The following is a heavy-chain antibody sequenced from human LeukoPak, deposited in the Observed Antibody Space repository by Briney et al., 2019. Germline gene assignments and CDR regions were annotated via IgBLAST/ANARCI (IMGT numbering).Heavy chain of an antibody. Sequence: GGSLRLSCAASGFIFRSYWMSWVRQAPGKGLEWVANIKQDGSEKYYVDSVKGRFTISRDNAKNSLYLQMKSLRAEDTAVYYCARYQASRDNFDYWGQGTLVTVSS. CDR3: ARYQASRDNFDY. CDR2: IKQDGSEK. J-gene: IGHJ4*02. CDR1: GFIFRSYW. D-gene: IGHD2-2*01. V-gene: IGHV3-7*04.